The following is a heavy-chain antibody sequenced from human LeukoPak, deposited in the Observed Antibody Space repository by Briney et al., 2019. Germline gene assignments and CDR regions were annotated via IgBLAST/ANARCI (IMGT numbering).Heavy chain of an antibody. CDR2: MKEDGSEK. V-gene: IGHV3-7*01. CDR3: ARDRGYSNFDY. J-gene: IGHJ4*02. D-gene: IGHD4-11*01. CDR1: GFTFSSYA. Sequence: PGGSLRLSCAASGFTFSSYAMSWVRQAPGKGLEWVANMKEDGSEKNYVDSVKGRFTISRDNAQDSLYLQMNSLRAEDTAVYYCARDRGYSNFDYWGRGTLVTVSS.